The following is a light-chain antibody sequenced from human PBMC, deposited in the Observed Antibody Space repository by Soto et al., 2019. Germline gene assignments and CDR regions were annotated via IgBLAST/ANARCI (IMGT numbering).Light chain of an antibody. CDR2: DVS. Sequence: QSALTQPASVSGSPGQSITISCTGTSSDIGGYNYVSWYQQHPGKAPKVMIYDVSNRPSGVSNRFSGSKSGNTASLTISGLQAEDEADYYCKSFTSSGTYVFGSGTKLTVL. V-gene: IGLV2-14*01. CDR3: KSFTSSGTYV. J-gene: IGLJ1*01. CDR1: SSDIGGYNY.